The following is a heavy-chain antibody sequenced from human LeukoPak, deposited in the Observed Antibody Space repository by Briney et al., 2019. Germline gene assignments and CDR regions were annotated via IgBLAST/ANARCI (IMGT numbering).Heavy chain of an antibody. Sequence: GGSLRLSCAASGFTFSSYAMSWVRQAPGKGLEWVSAISGSGGSTYYADSVKGRFTIFRDNSKNTLYLQMNSLRAEDTAVYYCAKDVMGSTYYYDSSGPYWGQGTLVTVPS. J-gene: IGHJ4*02. CDR2: ISGSGGST. CDR3: AKDVMGSTYYYDSSGPY. D-gene: IGHD3-22*01. V-gene: IGHV3-23*01. CDR1: GFTFSSYA.